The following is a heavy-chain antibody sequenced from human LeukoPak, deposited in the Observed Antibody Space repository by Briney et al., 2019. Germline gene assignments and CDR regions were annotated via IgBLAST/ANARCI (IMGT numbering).Heavy chain of an antibody. CDR1: GSTFIRDT. CDR3: AREFEGYDDYSDSYYGMDV. Sequence: VASVKVSCKTSGSTFIRDTISWVRQAPGQGLEWMGRISPILGLRNFAQKFQGRVTITAVKSTSTAYMELSSLRSEDTAVYYCAREFEGYDDYSDSYYGMDVWGQGTTVTVSS. J-gene: IGHJ6*02. V-gene: IGHV1-69*04. CDR2: ISPILGLR. D-gene: IGHD4-17*01.